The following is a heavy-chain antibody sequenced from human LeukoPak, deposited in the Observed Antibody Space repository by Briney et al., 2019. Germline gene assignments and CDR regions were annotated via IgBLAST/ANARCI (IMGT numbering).Heavy chain of an antibody. CDR3: ARAHTPNVVSATPY. CDR1: GFTFSNYA. Sequence: GRSLSLSCAAYGFTFSNYAMHWVRQTPDKGLEWVEKISYDGSNKYYADSVKGRFTISRDNSKTTLYLQVGSLRVEDAALYYCARAHTPNVVSATPYWGQGTLVTVSS. D-gene: IGHD2-15*01. V-gene: IGHV3-30-3*01. J-gene: IGHJ4*02. CDR2: ISYDGSNK.